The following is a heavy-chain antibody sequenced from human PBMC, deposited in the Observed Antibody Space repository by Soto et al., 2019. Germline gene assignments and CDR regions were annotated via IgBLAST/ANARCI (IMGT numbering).Heavy chain of an antibody. CDR3: AKDRRLRFLVLTFEY. D-gene: IGHD3-3*01. V-gene: IGHV3-30*18. J-gene: IGHJ4*02. CDR1: GFTFSSYG. Sequence: PGGSLRLSCAASGFTFSSYGMHWVRQAPGKGLEWVAVISYDGSNKYYADSVKGRFTISRDNSKNTLYLQMNSLRAEDTAVYYCAKDRRLRFLVLTFEYWGQGTLVTVSS. CDR2: ISYDGSNK.